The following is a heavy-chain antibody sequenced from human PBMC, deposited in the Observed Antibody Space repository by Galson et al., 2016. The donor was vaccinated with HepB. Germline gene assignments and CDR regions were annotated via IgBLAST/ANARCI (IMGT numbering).Heavy chain of an antibody. CDR3: AKRRTVNILVIAEWDQ. D-gene: IGHD2-15*01. CDR2: ISDSGGNT. Sequence: SLRLSCAASGFTFSSYGMSWVRQAPGKGLEWVSGISDSGGNTYYADSVKGRFSISRDNSKNALYLEMNSLTGEDTAVYYCAKRRTVNILVIAEWDQWGQGTLVTVSS. J-gene: IGHJ4*02. V-gene: IGHV3-23*01. CDR1: GFTFSSYG.